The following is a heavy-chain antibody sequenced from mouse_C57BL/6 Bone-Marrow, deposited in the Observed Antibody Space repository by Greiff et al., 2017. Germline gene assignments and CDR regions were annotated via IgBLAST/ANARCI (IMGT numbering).Heavy chain of an antibody. J-gene: IGHJ2*01. D-gene: IGHD4-1*02. V-gene: IGHV5-16*01. Sequence: EVKVVESEGGLVQPGSSMKLSCTASGFTFSDYYMAWVRQVPEKGLEWVANINYDGSSTNYLDSLKSHFIISRDNAKNILYLQMSSLKSEDTATYYCARDSTGTNYFDYCGRGTALTVSS. CDR2: INYDGSST. CDR3: ARDSTGTNYFDY. CDR1: GFTFSDYY.